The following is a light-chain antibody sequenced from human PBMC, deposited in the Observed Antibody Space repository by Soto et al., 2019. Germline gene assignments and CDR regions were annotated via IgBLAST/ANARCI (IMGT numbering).Light chain of an antibody. CDR1: SSDVGSYNS. Sequence: QSALTQPASVSGSPGQSIAISCTGTSSDVGSYNSVSWYQQYPGKAPKLMIHDVNNRPSGVSDRFSGSKSGNTASLTSSGLQDEDEDYYYCSAFTSSTAYVFGSGTKVTVL. V-gene: IGLV2-14*01. J-gene: IGLJ1*01. CDR2: DVN. CDR3: SAFTSSTAYV.